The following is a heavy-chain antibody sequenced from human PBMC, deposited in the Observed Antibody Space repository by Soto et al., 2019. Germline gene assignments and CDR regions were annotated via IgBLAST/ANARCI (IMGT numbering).Heavy chain of an antibody. CDR3: ARGGSSSDNGMAV. Sequence: EVQLVESGGGVVQPGGSLRLSCAASGFSFSTYSMNWVRQAPGKGLEWVSYISSRSNTIYYVDSVKGRFTISRDNAKNSLYLQMNSLRDEDTAVYYCARGGSSSDNGMAVWGQGTTVTVSS. CDR2: ISSRSNTI. CDR1: GFSFSTYS. V-gene: IGHV3-48*02. D-gene: IGHD6-6*01. J-gene: IGHJ6*02.